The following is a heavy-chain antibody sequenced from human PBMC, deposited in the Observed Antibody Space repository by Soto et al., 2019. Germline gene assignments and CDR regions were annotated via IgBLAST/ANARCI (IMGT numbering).Heavy chain of an antibody. CDR3: ASGYYDSSGFSIDY. V-gene: IGHV1-69*01. Sequence: QVQLVQSGAEVRKPGSSVKVSCQSFGGSFSSYAFSWVRQAPGQGLEWMGGLIVILGTTNYAQKFKGRVTFTAYESTSTAYMEVSSMESEDTAMYYCASGYYDSSGFSIDYWGQGTQVTVSA. J-gene: IGHJ4*02. CDR2: LIVILGTT. D-gene: IGHD3-22*01. CDR1: GGSFSSYA.